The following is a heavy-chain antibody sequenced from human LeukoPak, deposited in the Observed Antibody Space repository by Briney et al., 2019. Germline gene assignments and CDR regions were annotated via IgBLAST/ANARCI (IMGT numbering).Heavy chain of an antibody. D-gene: IGHD4-11*01. CDR1: GFTFSSYG. J-gene: IGHJ5*02. CDR2: IRYDGSNK. CDR3: AKDLSDYIQWFDP. V-gene: IGHV3-30*02. Sequence: GGSLRLSCAASGFTFSSYGMHWVRQAPGKGLEWVAFIRYDGSNKFYADSVKGRFTISRDNSKNTLFLQMNSLRAEDTAVYYCAKDLSDYIQWFDPWGQGTLFTVSS.